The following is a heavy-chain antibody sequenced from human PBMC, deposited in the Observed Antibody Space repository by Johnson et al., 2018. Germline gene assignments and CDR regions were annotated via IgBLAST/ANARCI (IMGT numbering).Heavy chain of an antibody. Sequence: VQLVESGGGVVQPGRSXRLSCAASGVTVSSNYMSWVRQAPGKGLEWVSVLYSGGSTYYADSVKGRFTISRDNSKNTLYLQMNSLRAEDTAVYYCASSLDTPLAFDIWGQGTMVTVSS. CDR1: GVTVSSNY. CDR2: LYSGGST. D-gene: IGHD2-15*01. V-gene: IGHV3-53*01. J-gene: IGHJ3*02. CDR3: ASSLDTPLAFDI.